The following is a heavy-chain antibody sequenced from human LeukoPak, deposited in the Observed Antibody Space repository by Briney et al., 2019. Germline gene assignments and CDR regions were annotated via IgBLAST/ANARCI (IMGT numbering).Heavy chain of an antibody. D-gene: IGHD4-17*01. CDR2: IYPGDSDT. J-gene: IGHJ3*02. Sequence: GEPLIISCNGSGYSFTSYWIGWARPMPGKGLEWMGIIYPGDSDTRYSPSFQGQVTISADKSISTAYLQSSSLKASDTAMYYCASHGGDYGDDVYAFDIWGQGKMVTVSS. CDR1: GYSFTSYW. V-gene: IGHV5-51*01. CDR3: ASHGGDYGDDVYAFDI.